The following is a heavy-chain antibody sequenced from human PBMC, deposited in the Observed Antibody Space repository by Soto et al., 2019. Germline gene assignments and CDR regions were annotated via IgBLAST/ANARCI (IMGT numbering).Heavy chain of an antibody. V-gene: IGHV3-7*05. Sequence: GSLRLSCAASGFTFSSYWMSWVRQAPGKGLEWVANIKQDGSEKYYVDSVKGRFTISRDNAKNSLYLQMNSLRAEDTAVYYCARIPITIFGPDPLYYFDYWGQGTLVTVSS. CDR2: IKQDGSEK. CDR3: ARIPITIFGPDPLYYFDY. D-gene: IGHD3-9*01. CDR1: GFTFSSYW. J-gene: IGHJ4*02.